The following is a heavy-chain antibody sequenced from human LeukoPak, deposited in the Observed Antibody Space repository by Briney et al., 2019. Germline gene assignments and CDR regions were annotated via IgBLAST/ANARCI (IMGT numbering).Heavy chain of an antibody. D-gene: IGHD2-2*01. CDR2: INHSGST. Sequence: SETLSLTCAVYGGSFSGYYWSWIRQPPGKGLEWIGEINHSGSTNYNPSLKSRVTISVDTSKNQFSLKLSSVTAADTAVYYCARGSEDIVVVPAAMGYDYWGQGTLVTVSS. V-gene: IGHV4-34*01. J-gene: IGHJ4*02. CDR3: ARGSEDIVVVPAAMGYDY. CDR1: GGSFSGYY.